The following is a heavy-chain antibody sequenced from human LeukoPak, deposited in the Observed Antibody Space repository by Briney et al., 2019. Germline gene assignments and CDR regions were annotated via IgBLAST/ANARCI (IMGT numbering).Heavy chain of an antibody. V-gene: IGHV1-69*01. CDR1: GGTFSSYA. D-gene: IGHD2-2*01. CDR2: IIPIFGTA. CDR3: AGGRCSSTSCPGDNWFDP. Sequence: EASVKVSCKASGGTFSSYAISWVRQAPGQGLEWMGGIIPIFGTANYAQKFQGRVTITADESTSTAYMELSSLRSEDTAVYYCAGGRCSSTSCPGDNWFDPGGKGTLVTVS. J-gene: IGHJ5*02.